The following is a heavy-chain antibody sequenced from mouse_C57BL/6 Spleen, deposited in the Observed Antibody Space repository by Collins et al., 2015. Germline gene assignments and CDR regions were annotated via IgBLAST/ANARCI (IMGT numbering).Heavy chain of an antibody. CDR2: IDPNSGGT. V-gene: IGHV1-72*01. CDR3: ARSEATVVAGDFDV. CDR1: GYTFTNYW. D-gene: IGHD1-1*01. J-gene: IGHJ1*03. Sequence: QVQLQQPGAELVKPGASVKLSCKASGYTFTNYWMHWVKQRPGRGLEWIGRIDPNSGGTKYNDYFKSKATLTVDKPSSTAYMQLSSLTSEDSAVYYCARSEATVVAGDFDVWGTGTTVTVSS.